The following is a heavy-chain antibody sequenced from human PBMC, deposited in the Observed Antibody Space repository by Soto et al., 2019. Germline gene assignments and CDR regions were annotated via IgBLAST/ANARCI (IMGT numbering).Heavy chain of an antibody. D-gene: IGHD7-27*01. V-gene: IGHV1-69*06. CDR3: ANPGAGGYYYHGMDV. Sequence: QVQLVQSGAEVKKPGSSVKVSCKASVGTFSNYAINWVRQAPGQGLEWMGGITPIFGSANYAQKFQGRVTIMADKSTNTGYMELSRLRSEDTAGYYCANPGAGGYYYHGMDVWGQGTTVTVSS. J-gene: IGHJ6*02. CDR2: ITPIFGSA. CDR1: VGTFSNYA.